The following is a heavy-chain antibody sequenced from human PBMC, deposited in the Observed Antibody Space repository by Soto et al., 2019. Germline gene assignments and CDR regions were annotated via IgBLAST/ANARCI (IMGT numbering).Heavy chain of an antibody. CDR1: GYTFTVYH. CDR3: AREIRIQLWFQVYYYGMDV. J-gene: IGHJ6*02. CDR2: INPNSGGT. D-gene: IGHD5-18*01. Sequence: ASVEVSCKASGYTFTVYHIDCVLQAPGQGLEWMGWINPNSGGTNYAQKFQGWVTMTRDTSISTAYMELSRLRSDDTAVYYCAREIRIQLWFQVYYYGMDVWGQGTTVIVSS. V-gene: IGHV1-2*04.